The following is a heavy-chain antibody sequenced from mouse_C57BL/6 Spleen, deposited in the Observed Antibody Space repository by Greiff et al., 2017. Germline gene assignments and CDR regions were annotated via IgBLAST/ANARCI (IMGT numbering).Heavy chain of an antibody. CDR3: ARAYGSSEGYFDV. D-gene: IGHD1-1*01. Sequence: VQLQQSGPELVKPGASVEISCKASGYTFTDYYMNWVKQSHGKSLEWIGDINPNNGGTSYNQKFKGKATLTVDKSSSTAYMELRSLTSEDSAVYYCARAYGSSEGYFDVWGTGTTVTVSS. CDR1: GYTFTDYY. CDR2: INPNNGGT. V-gene: IGHV1-26*01. J-gene: IGHJ1*03.